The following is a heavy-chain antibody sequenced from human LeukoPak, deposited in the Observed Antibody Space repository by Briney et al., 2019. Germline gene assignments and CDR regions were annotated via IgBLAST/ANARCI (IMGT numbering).Heavy chain of an antibody. J-gene: IGHJ4*02. Sequence: SVKVSCKASGGTFSSYALSWGRQAPGQGLECRGGIIPLFCTANYAQKCQGRVTITADKSTSTAYMELSSLRSEDTAVYYCARAVGYSYGFADFDYWGQGTLVTVSS. CDR3: ARAVGYSYGFADFDY. CDR1: GGTFSSYA. D-gene: IGHD5-18*01. V-gene: IGHV1-69*06. CDR2: IIPLFCTA.